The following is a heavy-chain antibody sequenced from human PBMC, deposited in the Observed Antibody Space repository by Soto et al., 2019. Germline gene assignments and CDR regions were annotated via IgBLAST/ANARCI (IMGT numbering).Heavy chain of an antibody. V-gene: IGHV4-34*01. D-gene: IGHD1-26*01. CDR2: INHSGST. J-gene: IGHJ4*02. Sequence: PSETLSLTCAFYGGSFSGYYWSWIRQPPGKGLEWIGEINHSGSTNYNPSLKSRVTISVDTSKNQFSLKLSSVTAADTAVYYCARRYGSAIDYWGQGTLVTVSS. CDR3: ARRYGSAIDY. CDR1: GGSFSGYY.